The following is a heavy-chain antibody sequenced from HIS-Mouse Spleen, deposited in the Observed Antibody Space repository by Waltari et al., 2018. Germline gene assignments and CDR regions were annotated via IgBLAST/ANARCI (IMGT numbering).Heavy chain of an antibody. J-gene: IGHJ2*01. CDR3: AREIPYSSSWYDWYFDL. CDR2: IYYSGST. CDR1: GGSISSSRYY. D-gene: IGHD6-13*01. V-gene: IGHV4-39*07. Sequence: QLQLQESGPGLVKPSETLSLTCTVAGGSISSSRYYWGWIRQPPGKGLEWIGSIYYSGSTYYNPSLKSRVTISVDTSKNQFSLKLSSVTAADTAVYCAREIPYSSSWYDWYFDLWGRGTLVTVSS.